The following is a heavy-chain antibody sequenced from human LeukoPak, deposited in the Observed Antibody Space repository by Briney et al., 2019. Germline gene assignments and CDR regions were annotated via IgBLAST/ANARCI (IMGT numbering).Heavy chain of an antibody. D-gene: IGHD6-13*01. CDR3: ARGPMGITDAFDI. Sequence: GGSLRLSCAASGFTVSSNYMSWVRQAPGKGLEWVSVIYSGGSTYYADSVKGRFAISRDNSKNTLYLQMNSLRAEDTAVYYCARGPMGITDAFDIWGQGTMVTVSS. V-gene: IGHV3-53*01. J-gene: IGHJ3*02. CDR1: GFTVSSNY. CDR2: IYSGGST.